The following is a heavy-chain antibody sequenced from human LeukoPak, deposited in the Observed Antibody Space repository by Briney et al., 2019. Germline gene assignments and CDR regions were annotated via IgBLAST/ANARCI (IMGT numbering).Heavy chain of an antibody. J-gene: IGHJ4*02. D-gene: IGHD2-2*01. V-gene: IGHV3-7*01. CDR1: GFTFSSYW. CDR2: INQDGSGK. Sequence: PGGSLRLSCAASGFTFSSYWMSWVRQAPGKGLEWVANINQDGSGKYYVDSVKGRFNIGRDNAKNSLFLQMNSLRAEDTAIYYCARAGPYQLPPRPVDYWGQGTLVTVSS. CDR3: ARAGPYQLPPRPVDY.